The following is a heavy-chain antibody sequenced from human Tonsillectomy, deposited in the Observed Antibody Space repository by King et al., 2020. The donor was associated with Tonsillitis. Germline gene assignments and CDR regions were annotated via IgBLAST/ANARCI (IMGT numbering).Heavy chain of an antibody. V-gene: IGHV4-59*01. J-gene: IGHJ4*02. CDR3: ASSNAGDKFDY. Sequence: QLQESGPGLVKPSETLSPTCTVPGGSISSYYWSWIRQPPGKGLEWIGYIYYSGSTNYNPSLKSRVTISVDTSKNQFSLKRSPVTAADTAVYYCASSNAGDKFDYWGQGTLVTVSS. D-gene: IGHD3-16*01. CDR1: GGSISSYY. CDR2: IYYSGST.